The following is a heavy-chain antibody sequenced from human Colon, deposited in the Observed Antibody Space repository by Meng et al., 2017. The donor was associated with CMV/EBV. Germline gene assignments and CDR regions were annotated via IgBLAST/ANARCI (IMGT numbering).Heavy chain of an antibody. CDR3: ARDRVAATGIHYFDI. Sequence: GESLKISCAASGFSFDSYGVSWVRRVPGKGLEWVCGITWNDGSTGYADSVKGRFTISRDNAKNTLFLQMGSLRVDDTASYYCARDRVAATGIHYFDIWGQGSLVTVSS. D-gene: IGHD6-13*01. CDR1: GFSFDSYG. J-gene: IGHJ4*02. V-gene: IGHV3-20*04. CDR2: ITWNDGST.